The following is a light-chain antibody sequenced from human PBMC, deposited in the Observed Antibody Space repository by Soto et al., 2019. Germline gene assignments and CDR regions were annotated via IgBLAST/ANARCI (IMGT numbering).Light chain of an antibody. CDR2: LGS. J-gene: IGKJ4*01. CDR3: MQALQTPLT. V-gene: IGKV2-28*01. Sequence: VMTQSPLSLPVTLGQPATLSCRSSQSLLHSNGYNYLDWYLQKPGQSPQLLIYLGSNRASGVPDRFSGSGSGTDFTLKISRVEAEDVGVYYCMQALQTPLTFGGGTKVYIK. CDR1: QSLLHSNGYNY.